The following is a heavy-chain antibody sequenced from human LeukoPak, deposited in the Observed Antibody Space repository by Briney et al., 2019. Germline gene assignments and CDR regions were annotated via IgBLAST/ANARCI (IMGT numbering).Heavy chain of an antibody. J-gene: IGHJ4*02. CDR3: AGYDFWSGNQFDY. CDR2: IYYSGST. D-gene: IGHD3-3*01. V-gene: IGHV4-59*01. Sequence: SETLSLTCTVSGGAISSYYWSWIRQPPGKGREWIGNIYYSGSTNYNPSLKSRVTISVATSKNQFSLKLSSVTAADTAVYYCAGYDFWSGNQFDYWGQGTLVTVSS. CDR1: GGAISSYY.